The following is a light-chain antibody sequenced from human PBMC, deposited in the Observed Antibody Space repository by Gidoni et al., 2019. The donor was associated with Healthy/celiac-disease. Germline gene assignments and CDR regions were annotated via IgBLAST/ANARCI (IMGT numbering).Light chain of an antibody. V-gene: IGKV1-39*01. Sequence: DIKMTQSPSSLSASVGDRVTITCRASQSISTYLNWYQQKPGKAPKLLIYAAFSLQSGVPSRFSGSGSGTDFPLTINSLQPEDFATYYCQQSYTTSWTFGPGTKVEIK. CDR1: QSISTY. J-gene: IGKJ1*01. CDR3: QQSYTTSWT. CDR2: AAF.